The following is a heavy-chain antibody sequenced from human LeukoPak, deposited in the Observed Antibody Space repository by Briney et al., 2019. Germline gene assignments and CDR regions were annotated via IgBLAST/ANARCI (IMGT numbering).Heavy chain of an antibody. D-gene: IGHD4-17*01. J-gene: IGHJ4*02. CDR2: IYHGGST. V-gene: IGHV4-4*02. CDR3: ASYGDYNYFDF. Sequence: PSETLSLTCTVSGVSISSSHWWSWVRQPPGKGLEWIGEIYHGGSTKYNPSLKSRVTISLDKSKNQFPLKLNSVTAADTAVYYCASYGDYNYFDFWGQGTLVTVSS. CDR1: GVSISSSHW.